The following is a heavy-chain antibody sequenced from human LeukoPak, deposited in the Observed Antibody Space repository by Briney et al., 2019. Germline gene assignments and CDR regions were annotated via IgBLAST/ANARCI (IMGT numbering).Heavy chain of an antibody. CDR1: GVSVSGYW. Sequence: GGSLRLSCAVSGVSVSGYWMTCVRQAPGKGLEWGANIKQDGSEKNYVDSVTGRFTIYTNNAENSLFLQMKRQSVEDTAAYYCAREWQGGIAAAGTRIAGDYWGQGTLVAVSS. CDR2: IKQDGSEK. D-gene: IGHD6-13*01. J-gene: IGHJ4*02. CDR3: AREWQGGIAAAGTRIAGDY. V-gene: IGHV3-7*01.